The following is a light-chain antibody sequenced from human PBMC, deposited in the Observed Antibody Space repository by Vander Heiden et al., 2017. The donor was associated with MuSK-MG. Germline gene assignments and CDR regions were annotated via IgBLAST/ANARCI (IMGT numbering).Light chain of an antibody. CDR3: QQLTSYPVT. V-gene: IGKV1-9*01. CDR2: AAS. J-gene: IGKJ3*01. Sequence: DIEPIYPPSFLSASLGDRVTITCLASQGISSYLALYQQKPGKSPKLLLYAASTLQSGVPSRFSGSGSVTEFTLTIISLQPEDFATYYFQQLTSYPVTFGPGTKVDIK. CDR1: QGISSY.